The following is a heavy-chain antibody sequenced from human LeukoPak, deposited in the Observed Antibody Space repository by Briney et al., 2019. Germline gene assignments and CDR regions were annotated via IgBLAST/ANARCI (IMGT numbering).Heavy chain of an antibody. V-gene: IGHV4-38-2*02. J-gene: IGHJ4*02. Sequence: PSETLSLTCTVSGYSISSGYYWGWIRQPPGKGLEWIGSIYHSGSTYYNPSLKSRVTISVDTSNNPFSLKLSSVTAADTAVYYCARDGNYGSGSLDYWGQGTLVTVSS. CDR2: IYHSGST. CDR1: GYSISSGYY. D-gene: IGHD3-10*01. CDR3: ARDGNYGSGSLDY.